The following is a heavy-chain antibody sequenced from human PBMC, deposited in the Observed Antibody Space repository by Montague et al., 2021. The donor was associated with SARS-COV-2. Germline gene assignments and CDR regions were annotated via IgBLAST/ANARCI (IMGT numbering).Heavy chain of an antibody. Sequence: SETLSLTCTVSGGSVSSGGYYWSWIRQPPGKGLAWIGYIYYSGSTNYNPSLKSRVTISLDTSKDQFSLELTSVTAADTAVYYCARVALAAAATRSDYGGQGTLVTGSS. CDR3: ARVALAAAATRSDY. V-gene: IGHV4-61*08. D-gene: IGHD6-13*01. CDR2: IYYSGST. CDR1: GGSVSSGGYY. J-gene: IGHJ4*02.